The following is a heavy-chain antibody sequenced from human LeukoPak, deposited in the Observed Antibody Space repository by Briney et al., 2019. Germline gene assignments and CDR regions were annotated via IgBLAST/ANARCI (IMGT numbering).Heavy chain of an antibody. D-gene: IGHD4-11*01. Sequence: GGSLGLSCAASGFTFSSYSMNWVRQAPGKGLEWVSSISSSSSYIYYADSVKGRFTISRDNAKNSLYLQMNSLRAEDTAVYYCARDVITVTTSFDYWGQGTLVTVSS. CDR3: ARDVITVTTSFDY. CDR1: GFTFSSYS. J-gene: IGHJ4*02. V-gene: IGHV3-21*01. CDR2: ISSSSSYI.